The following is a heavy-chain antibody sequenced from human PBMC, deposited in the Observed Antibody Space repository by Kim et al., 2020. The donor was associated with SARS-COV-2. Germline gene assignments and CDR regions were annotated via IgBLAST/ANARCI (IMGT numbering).Heavy chain of an antibody. CDR3: ARDWGGYCSGGSCVGLDY. CDR2: ISYDGSNK. V-gene: IGHV3-30*04. J-gene: IGHJ4*02. Sequence: GGSLRLSCAASGFTFSSYAMHWVRQAPGKGLEWVAVISYDGSNKYYADSVKGRFTISRDNSKNTLYLQMNSLRAEDTAVYYCARDWGGYCSGGSCVGLDYWGQGTLVTVSS. CDR1: GFTFSSYA. D-gene: IGHD2-15*01.